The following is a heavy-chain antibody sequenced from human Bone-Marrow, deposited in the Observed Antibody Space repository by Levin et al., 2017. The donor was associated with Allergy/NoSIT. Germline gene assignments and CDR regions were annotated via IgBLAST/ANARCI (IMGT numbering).Heavy chain of an antibody. CDR3: ATEIYSSGRYRFDH. V-gene: IGHV3-30*03. CDR1: KFTFSNYG. CDR2: ISYDGSYK. Sequence: QTGGSLRLSCEASKFTFSNYGMHWVRQAPGKGLEWVAVISYDGSYKNYADSVKGRSTISRDNSRNTLYLQMSSLRPEDTAVYYCATEIYSSGRYRFDHWGQGTLVTVSS. J-gene: IGHJ4*02. D-gene: IGHD3-10*01.